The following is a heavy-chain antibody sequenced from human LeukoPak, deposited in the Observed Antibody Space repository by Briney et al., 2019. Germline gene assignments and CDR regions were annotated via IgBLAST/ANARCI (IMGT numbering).Heavy chain of an antibody. CDR1: GFTFSSYW. CDR3: ARGRAYCSGGSCYFLDV. V-gene: IGHV3-7*01. Sequence: GGSLRLSCAASGFTFSSYWMSWVRQAPGKGLEWVANIKQDGSEKYYVDSVKGRFTISRDNAKNSLYLHMNSLRAEDTAVYYCARGRAYCSGGSCYFLDVWGKGTTVTVSS. J-gene: IGHJ6*03. D-gene: IGHD2-15*01. CDR2: IKQDGSEK.